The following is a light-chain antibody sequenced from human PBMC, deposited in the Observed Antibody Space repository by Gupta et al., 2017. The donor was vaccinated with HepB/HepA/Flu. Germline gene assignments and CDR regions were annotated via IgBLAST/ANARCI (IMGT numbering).Light chain of an antibody. CDR1: QSISNY. CDR2: DAS. CDR3: QQRSNWPEWT. V-gene: IGKV3-11*01. Sequence: EIVSTQSTATLSLSPGERATLSCSASQSISNYLAWYQQKQGQAPRLLISDASNRATGIPARFSGSGSATDFTLTIISLEHDDFAVYYCQQRSNWPEWTFGQGTKVEIK. J-gene: IGKJ1*01.